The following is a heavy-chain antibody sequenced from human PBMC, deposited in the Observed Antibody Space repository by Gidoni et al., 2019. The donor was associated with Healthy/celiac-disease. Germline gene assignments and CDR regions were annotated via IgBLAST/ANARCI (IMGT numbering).Heavy chain of an antibody. Sequence: EVQLVESGGGLVAPGGSLSLSCLASAFTFRCYSMNWVRQAPGKGLEWVSYISSSSSTIYYADSVKGRFTISRDNAKNSLYLQMNSLRDEDTAVYYCASPRANWNYGGGLDYWGQGTLVTVSS. V-gene: IGHV3-48*02. D-gene: IGHD1-7*01. CDR3: ASPRANWNYGGGLDY. J-gene: IGHJ4*02. CDR1: AFTFRCYS. CDR2: ISSSSSTI.